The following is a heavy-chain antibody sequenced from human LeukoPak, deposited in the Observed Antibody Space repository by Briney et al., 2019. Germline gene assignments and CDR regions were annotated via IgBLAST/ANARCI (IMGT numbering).Heavy chain of an antibody. J-gene: IGHJ4*02. CDR2: IYYSGST. CDR3: ARFRPDCGGDCSAHFDY. CDR1: GGSISSSSYY. D-gene: IGHD2-21*02. V-gene: IGHV4-39*01. Sequence: PSETLSLTCTVSGGSISSSSYYWGWIRQPPGMGLEYIGSIYYSGSTYYNPSLKSRVTVSVDTSKNQFSLKLSSVTAADTAVYYCARFRPDCGGDCSAHFDYWGQGTLVTVSS.